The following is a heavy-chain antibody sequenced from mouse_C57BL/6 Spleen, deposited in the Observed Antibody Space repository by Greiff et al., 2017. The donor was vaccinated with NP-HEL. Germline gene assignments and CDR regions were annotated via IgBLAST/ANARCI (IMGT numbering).Heavy chain of an antibody. Sequence: EVQLQQSGAELVKPGASVKLSCTASGFNIKDYYMHWVKQRTEQGLEWIGRIDPEDGETKYAPKFQGKATITADTSSNTAYLQLSSQTSEDTAVYYCALEGRLRYYFDYWGQGTTLTVSS. CDR2: IDPEDGET. CDR1: GFNIKDYY. V-gene: IGHV14-2*01. J-gene: IGHJ2*01. CDR3: ALEGRLRYYFDY. D-gene: IGHD2-2*01.